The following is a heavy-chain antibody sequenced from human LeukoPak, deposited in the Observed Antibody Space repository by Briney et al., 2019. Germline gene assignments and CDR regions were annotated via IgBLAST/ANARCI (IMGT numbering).Heavy chain of an antibody. V-gene: IGHV4-59*08. J-gene: IGHJ4*02. CDR1: GGSISSFF. D-gene: IGHD3-10*01. CDR2: IYYSGNT. CDR3: ARQYGSGIDY. Sequence: PSETLSLTCTVSGGSISSFFWSWIRQPPGKGLEWIGYIYYSGNTNYNPSLRGRVTISVDTSKNQFSLKLNSVTAADTAVYYCARQYGSGIDYWGQGTLVTVSS.